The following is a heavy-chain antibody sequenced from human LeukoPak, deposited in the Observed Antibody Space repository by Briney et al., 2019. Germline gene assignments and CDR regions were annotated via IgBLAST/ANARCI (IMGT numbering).Heavy chain of an antibody. J-gene: IGHJ4*02. CDR3: AKGKVGSSGWLNFFDY. D-gene: IGHD6-19*01. V-gene: IGHV3-23*01. CDR1: GFTFSSYA. Sequence: QPGGSLRLSCAASGFTFSSYAMSWVRQAPGKGLEWVSAISGSGGSTYYADSVKGRFTISRDNSKNTLYLQMNSLRAEDTAVYYCAKGKVGSSGWLNFFDYWGQGTLVTVSS. CDR2: ISGSGGST.